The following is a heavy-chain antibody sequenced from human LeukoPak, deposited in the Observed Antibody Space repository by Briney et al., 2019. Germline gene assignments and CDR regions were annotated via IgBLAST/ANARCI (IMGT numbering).Heavy chain of an antibody. J-gene: IGHJ6*03. D-gene: IGHD2-15*01. V-gene: IGHV3-23*01. Sequence: GGSLRLSCPASGFTFSIYAMRWVRPVAGEGMGWVSAIRGSGDSKYYANSVNGRSTISSNNSNTTLYLQMNSLRADATAVYYCTEDRAPGGSLAYYIDGWGKGTTVTVSS. CDR3: TEDRAPGGSLAYYIDG. CDR2: IRGSGDSK. CDR1: GFTFSIYA.